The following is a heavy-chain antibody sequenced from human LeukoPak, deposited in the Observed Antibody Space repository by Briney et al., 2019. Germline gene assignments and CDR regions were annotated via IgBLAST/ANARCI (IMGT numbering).Heavy chain of an antibody. Sequence: SETLSLTCTVSGGSISSYYWSWIRQPAGRGLEWIGRIYTSGSTNYNPSLKSRVTMSVDTSKNQFSLKLSSVTAADTAVYYCARDGDYSSSYQSGDFQHWGQGTLVTVSS. D-gene: IGHD6-13*01. V-gene: IGHV4-4*07. CDR3: ARDGDYSSSYQSGDFQH. J-gene: IGHJ1*01. CDR2: IYTSGST. CDR1: GGSISSYY.